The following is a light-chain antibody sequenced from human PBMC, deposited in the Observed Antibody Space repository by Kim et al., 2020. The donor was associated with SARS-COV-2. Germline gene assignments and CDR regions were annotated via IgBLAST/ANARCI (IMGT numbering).Light chain of an antibody. Sequence: DIQMTQSPSSLSASVGDGVTITCRASQAISNYLAWYQQKPGEVSKVVIYGASALHSGVPSRFSGSGSGTDFTLTISSLQPEDVATYFCHQYDSSPLTFGQGTKVDIK. CDR1: QAISNY. J-gene: IGKJ1*01. CDR2: GAS. CDR3: HQYDSSPLT. V-gene: IGKV1-27*01.